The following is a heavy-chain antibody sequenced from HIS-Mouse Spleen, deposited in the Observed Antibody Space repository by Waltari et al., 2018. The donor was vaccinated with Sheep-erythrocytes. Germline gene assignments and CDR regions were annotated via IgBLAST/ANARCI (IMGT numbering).Heavy chain of an antibody. V-gene: IGHV4-34*01. CDR1: GGSFSGYY. Sequence: QVQLQQWGAGLLKPSETLSLTCAVYGGSFSGYYWSWIRQPPGKGLEWIGEINHSGSTNSSPSLKSRVTISVDTSKNQFSLKLSSVTAADTAVYYCARALSIAARPNWFDPWGQGTLVTVSS. J-gene: IGHJ5*02. D-gene: IGHD6-6*01. CDR3: ARALSIAARPNWFDP. CDR2: INHSGST.